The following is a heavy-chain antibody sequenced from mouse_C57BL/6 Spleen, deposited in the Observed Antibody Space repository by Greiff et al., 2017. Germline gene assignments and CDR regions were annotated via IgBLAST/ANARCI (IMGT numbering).Heavy chain of an antibody. CDR2: IYPGSGNT. D-gene: IGHD1-1*01. V-gene: IGHV1-76*01. CDR1: GYTFTDYY. CDR3: ARDYYGSSHLGYTMDY. J-gene: IGHJ4*01. Sequence: QVQLQQSGAELVRPGASVKLSCKASGYTFTDYYINWVKQRPGQGLEWIARIYPGSGNTYYNEKFKGKATLTAEKSSSTAYMQLSSLTSEDSAVYFCARDYYGSSHLGYTMDYWGQGTSVTVSS.